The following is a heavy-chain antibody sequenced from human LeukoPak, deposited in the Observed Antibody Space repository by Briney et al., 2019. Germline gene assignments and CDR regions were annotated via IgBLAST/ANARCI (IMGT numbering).Heavy chain of an antibody. CDR3: ARDRGGTGDFDY. CDR1: GYTFISYG. D-gene: IGHD1-1*01. CDR2: INAGNGDT. V-gene: IGHV1-3*01. J-gene: IGHJ4*02. Sequence: AASVKVPCKPSGYTFISYGISWVRRAPGQRLEWMGWINAGNGDTKYSQKFQGRVTIARDTSASIVYMELSSLRSEDTAVYYCARDRGGTGDFDYWGQGTLVTVSS.